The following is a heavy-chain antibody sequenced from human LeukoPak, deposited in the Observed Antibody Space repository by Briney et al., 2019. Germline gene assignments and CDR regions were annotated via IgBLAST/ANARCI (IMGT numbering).Heavy chain of an antibody. Sequence: PERSLRLSCTTSGFTFSDYAVSWVRQAPGKGLEWIGFIRNKANGGTTEYAASVKGRFTISRDDSKTIAHLQMSSLKTEDTAVYYCSRFYSSGWASGAFDIWGQGTMVTVSS. CDR2: IRNKANGGTT. D-gene: IGHD3-22*01. CDR1: GFTFSDYA. CDR3: SRFYSSGWASGAFDI. J-gene: IGHJ3*02. V-gene: IGHV3-49*04.